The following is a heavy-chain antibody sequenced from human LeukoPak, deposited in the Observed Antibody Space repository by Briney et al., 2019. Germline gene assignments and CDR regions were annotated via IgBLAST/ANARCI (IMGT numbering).Heavy chain of an antibody. CDR1: GYTFTSYY. CDR3: AKDPSYYDSSGYR. V-gene: IGHV1-46*01. J-gene: IGHJ4*02. Sequence: SVKVSCKASGYTFTSYYMHWVRQAPGQGLEWMGIINPSGGSTSYAQKFQGRVTMTRDTSTSTVYMELSSLRAEDTAVYYCAKDPSYYDSSGYRWGQGTLVTVSS. CDR2: INPSGGST. D-gene: IGHD3-22*01.